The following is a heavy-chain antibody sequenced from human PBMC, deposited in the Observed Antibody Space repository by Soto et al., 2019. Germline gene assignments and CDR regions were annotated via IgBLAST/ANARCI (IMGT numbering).Heavy chain of an antibody. CDR2: ISYDGSNK. D-gene: IGHD3-3*01. J-gene: IGHJ6*02. CDR3: AKAVITIGRMGYGMDV. CDR1: GFTFSSYG. V-gene: IGHV3-30*18. Sequence: GGSLRLSCAASGFTFSSYGMHWVRQAPGKGLEWVAVISYDGSNKYYADSVKGRFTISRDNSKNTLYLQMNSLRAEDTAVYYCAKAVITIGRMGYGMDVWGQGTTVTVSS.